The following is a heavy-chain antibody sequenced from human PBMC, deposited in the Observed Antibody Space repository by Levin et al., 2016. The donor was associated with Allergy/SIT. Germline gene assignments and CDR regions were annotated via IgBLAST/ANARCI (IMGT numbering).Heavy chain of an antibody. V-gene: IGHV4-34*01. CDR2: INHSGST. D-gene: IGHD2-15*01. CDR1: GGSFSGYY. Sequence: SETLSLTCAVYGGSFSGYYWSWIRQPPGKGLEWIGEINHSGSTNYNPSLKSRVTISVDTSKNQFSLKLSSVTAADTAVYYCARHLEYCSGGSCRNWFDPWGQGTLVTVSS. J-gene: IGHJ5*02. CDR3: ARHLEYCSGGSCRNWFDP.